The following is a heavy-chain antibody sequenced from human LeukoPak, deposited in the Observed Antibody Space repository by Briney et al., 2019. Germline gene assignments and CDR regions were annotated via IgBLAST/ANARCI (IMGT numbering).Heavy chain of an antibody. CDR3: ATDPWYYSEVVY. D-gene: IGHD3-22*01. J-gene: IGHJ4*02. CDR2: FDPEDGET. V-gene: IGHV1-24*01. Sequence: GASVKVSCKVSGYTLTELSMHWVRQAPGKGLEWMGGFDPEDGETIYAQKFQGRVTMTEDTSTDTAYMELSSLRSEDTAAYYCATDPWYYSEVVYWGQGTLVTVSS. CDR1: GYTLTELS.